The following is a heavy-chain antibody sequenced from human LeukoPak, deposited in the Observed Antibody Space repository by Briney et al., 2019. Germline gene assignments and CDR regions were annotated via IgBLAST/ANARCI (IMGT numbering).Heavy chain of an antibody. CDR2: IYYSGST. V-gene: IGHV4-59*01. CDR3: ASGLGQYYYYYYMDV. CDR1: GGSISDYY. J-gene: IGHJ6*03. Sequence: SETLSLTCTVSGGSISDYYWNWIRQPPGKGLEWIGYIYYSGSTTYNPSLKSRVTISVDTSKNQFSLKLSSVTAADTAVYYCASGLGQYYYYYYMDVWGKGTTVTVSS. D-gene: IGHD7-27*01.